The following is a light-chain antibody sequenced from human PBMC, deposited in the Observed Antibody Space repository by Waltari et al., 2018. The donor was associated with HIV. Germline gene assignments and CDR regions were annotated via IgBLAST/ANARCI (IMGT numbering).Light chain of an antibody. V-gene: IGKV3-20*01. Sequence: EIVLTQSTGTMYLSPGERATLSCRASQSVTSTYFAWYQQKPGQAPRLLIYGASSRATGIPDRFSGTGSGTDFTLTISRLEPEDFALYYCQQYGSLQWTFGQGTKVEIK. CDR2: GAS. CDR3: QQYGSLQWT. J-gene: IGKJ1*01. CDR1: QSVTSTY.